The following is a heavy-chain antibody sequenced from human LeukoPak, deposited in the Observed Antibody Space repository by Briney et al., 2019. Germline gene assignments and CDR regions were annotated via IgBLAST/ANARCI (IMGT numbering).Heavy chain of an antibody. J-gene: IGHJ6*03. CDR3: ARFPRHSYYMDV. Sequence: RPSETLSLTCTVSGGSISSYYWSWIRQPPGKGLEWIGYISYSGSTSYNPSLKSRVTISLDTSKNQFSLKLNSLTAADTAVYYCARFPRHSYYMDVWGKGTTVTISS. CDR2: ISYSGST. V-gene: IGHV4-59*01. CDR1: GGSISSYY.